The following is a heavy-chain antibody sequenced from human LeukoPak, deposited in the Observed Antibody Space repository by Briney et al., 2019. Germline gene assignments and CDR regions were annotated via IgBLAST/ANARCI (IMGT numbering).Heavy chain of an antibody. J-gene: IGHJ4*02. V-gene: IGHV3-74*01. Sequence: GGSLRLSCAASGFTFSSCWMHWVRQAPGKGLVWVSRINSDGSSTSYADSVKGRFTISRDNAKNTVYVQMNSLRAEDTAVYYCARDGAEQWLVPYDYWGQGTLVTVSS. CDR1: GFTFSSCW. D-gene: IGHD6-19*01. CDR2: INSDGSST. CDR3: ARDGAEQWLVPYDY.